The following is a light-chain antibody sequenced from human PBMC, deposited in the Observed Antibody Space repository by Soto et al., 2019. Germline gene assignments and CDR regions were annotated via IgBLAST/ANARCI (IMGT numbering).Light chain of an antibody. CDR1: QSVSNNY. V-gene: IGKV3-20*01. J-gene: IGKJ1*01. CDR3: QQYGSSSET. Sequence: ETELTKSPATLSLSPGERAPLSCRASQSVSNNYLAWYQQKPGQAPRLLIYGASSRATGIPDRFSGSGSGTDFTLTISRLEPEDFAVYYCQQYGSSSETFGQGTKVDIK. CDR2: GAS.